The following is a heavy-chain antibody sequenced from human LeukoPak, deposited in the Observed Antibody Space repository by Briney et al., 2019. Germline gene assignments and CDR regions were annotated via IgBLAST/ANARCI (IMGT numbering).Heavy chain of an antibody. J-gene: IGHJ6*03. V-gene: IGHV4-39*07. Sequence: PSETLSLTCTVSGGSISTSNYYWGWIRQPPGEGLEWIGNIYYSGSTNYNPSLKSRVTISVDTSKNQFSLKLSSVTAADTAVYYCARDPAVAGTTHYYYYMDVWGKGTTVTVSS. CDR3: ARDPAVAGTTHYYYYMDV. CDR2: IYYSGST. D-gene: IGHD6-19*01. CDR1: GGSISTSNYY.